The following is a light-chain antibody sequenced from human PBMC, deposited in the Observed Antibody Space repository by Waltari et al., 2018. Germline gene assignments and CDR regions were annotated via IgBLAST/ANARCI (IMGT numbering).Light chain of an antibody. Sequence: EIVMTQSPATLSVSPGERATLSCRASQSVSSNLAWYQQKPGQAPRLLIYGASTRATGIPARFSGSGSGTEFTLTISSLQSEDFAVYYCQQYNNWPRSHTFGQGTK. J-gene: IGKJ2*01. V-gene: IGKV3-15*01. CDR1: QSVSSN. CDR2: GAS. CDR3: QQYNNWPRSHT.